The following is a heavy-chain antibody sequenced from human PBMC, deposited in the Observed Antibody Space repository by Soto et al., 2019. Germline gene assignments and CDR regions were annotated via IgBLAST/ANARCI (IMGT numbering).Heavy chain of an antibody. Sequence: QVQLVESGGGVVQPGRSLRLSCAASGFTFSSFAFHWVRQAPGKGLEWVAGISYDGSNKYYADSVKGRFTISRDNSKNTLYLQMNSLRAEDTAVYYCARDIEDYYGSWSYPSGIDYWGQGTLVTVSS. J-gene: IGHJ4*02. CDR3: ARDIEDYYGSWSYPSGIDY. CDR2: ISYDGSNK. V-gene: IGHV3-30-3*01. CDR1: GFTFSSFA. D-gene: IGHD3-10*01.